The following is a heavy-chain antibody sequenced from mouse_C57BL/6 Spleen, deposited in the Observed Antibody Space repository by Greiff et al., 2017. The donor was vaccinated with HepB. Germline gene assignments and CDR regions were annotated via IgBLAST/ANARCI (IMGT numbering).Heavy chain of an antibody. CDR1: GFTFSSYG. V-gene: IGHV5-6*02. J-gene: IGHJ4*01. D-gene: IGHD2-4*01. CDR3: ARHSITRDYYAMDY. CDR2: ISSGGSYT. Sequence: EVKLVESGGDLVKPGGSLKLSCAASGFTFSSYGMSWVRQTPDKRLEWVATISSGGSYTYYPDSVKGRFTISRDNAKNTLYLQMSSLKSEDTAMYYCARHSITRDYYAMDYWGQGTSVTVSS.